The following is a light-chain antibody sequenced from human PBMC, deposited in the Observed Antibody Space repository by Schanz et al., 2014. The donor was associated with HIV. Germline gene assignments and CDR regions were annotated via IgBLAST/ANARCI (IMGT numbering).Light chain of an antibody. CDR3: SSYTTVSTVV. V-gene: IGLV2-14*03. Sequence: QSALTQPASMSGSPGQSITISCTGTSGDIGPYDYVSWYQQHPGQAPKLLIYDVTDRPSGISNRFSGSKSGYTASLTISGLQAEDEAEYFCSSYTTVSTVVFGGGTKLTVL. J-gene: IGLJ3*02. CDR1: SGDIGPYDY. CDR2: DVT.